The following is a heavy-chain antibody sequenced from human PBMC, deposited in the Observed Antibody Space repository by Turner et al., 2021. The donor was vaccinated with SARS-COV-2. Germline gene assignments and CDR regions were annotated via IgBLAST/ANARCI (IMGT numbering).Heavy chain of an antibody. CDR1: GGSINSSY. J-gene: IGHJ6*02. D-gene: IGHD3-10*01. CDR2: IHHPGNS. CDR3: TRQTGPIRAIILRRGGDDHYAVDI. V-gene: IGHV4-59*08. Sequence: QVLLQESGPGLVKPSETLSLICTVSGGSINSSYWCWIRQPPGKGLEWIGYIHHPGNSNDSISHKYRGTMSLDTPKNQCPLTVTSVTATDQAVYYCTRQTGPIRAIILRRGGDDHYAVDIWGQGTTVTVSS.